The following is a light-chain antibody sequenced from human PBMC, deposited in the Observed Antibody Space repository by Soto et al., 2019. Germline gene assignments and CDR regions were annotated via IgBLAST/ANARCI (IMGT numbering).Light chain of an antibody. CDR2: EVS. J-gene: IGLJ1*01. CDR1: DNDVGRYDY. Sequence: QSALTQPPSASGSPGMSVTLSCSGTDNDVGRYDYVSWYQQHPGKAPKLLIYEVSKRPSGVPDRFSASKSGNTASLTVSGLQAEDEAVYYCSSYAGSNNLYVFGTGTKLTVL. CDR3: SSYAGSNNLYV. V-gene: IGLV2-8*01.